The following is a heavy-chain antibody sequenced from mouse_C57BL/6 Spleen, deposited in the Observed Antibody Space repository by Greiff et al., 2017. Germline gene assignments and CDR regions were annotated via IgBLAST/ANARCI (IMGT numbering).Heavy chain of an antibody. V-gene: IGHV1-64*01. CDR1: GYTFTSYW. D-gene: IGHD4-1*01. J-gene: IGHJ4*01. CDR2: IHPNSGST. CDR3: ARGELGYYAMDY. Sequence: VQLQQPGAELVKPGASVKLSCKASGYTFTSYWMHWVKQRPGQGLEWIGMIHPNSGSTNYNEKFKSKATLTVDKSSSTAYMLLSSLTSEDSAVYYCARGELGYYAMDYWGQGTSVTVSS.